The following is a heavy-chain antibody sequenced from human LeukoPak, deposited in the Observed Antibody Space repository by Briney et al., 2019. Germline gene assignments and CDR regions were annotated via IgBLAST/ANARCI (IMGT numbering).Heavy chain of an antibody. CDR2: INPNSGGT. CDR3: ARVGPAAYYFDY. CDR1: GYTFTGYY. Sequence: ASVKVSCKASGYTFTGYYMHWVRQAPGQGLEWMGWINPNSGGTNYAQKFQGRVTMTRDTSISTAYMELSRLRSGDTAVYYCARVGPAAYYFDYWGQGTLVTVSS. D-gene: IGHD2-2*01. V-gene: IGHV1-2*02. J-gene: IGHJ4*02.